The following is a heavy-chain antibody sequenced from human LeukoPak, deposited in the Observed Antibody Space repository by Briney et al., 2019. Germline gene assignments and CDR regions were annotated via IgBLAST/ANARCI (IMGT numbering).Heavy chain of an antibody. D-gene: IGHD7-27*01. CDR2: IYYSGST. J-gene: IGHJ6*03. CDR1: GGSISSYY. V-gene: IGHV4-59*01. CDR3: ARGTGDRYYYYYMYV. Sequence: PSETLSLTCTVSGGSISSYYWSWIRQPPGKGLEWIGYIYYSGSTNYNPSLKSRVTISIDTSKNQFSLKLSSVTAADTAVYYCARGTGDRYYYYYMYVWGKGTTVIVSS.